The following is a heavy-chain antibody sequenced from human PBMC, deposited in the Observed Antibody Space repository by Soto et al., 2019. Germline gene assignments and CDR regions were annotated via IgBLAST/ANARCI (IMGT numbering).Heavy chain of an antibody. D-gene: IGHD5-12*01. CDR1: GFTFSNYW. J-gene: IGHJ1*01. Sequence: PGGSLRLSCAASGFTFSNYWMNWVRHAPGKGLEWVARINIDGSSTTYADSVKGRFTVSRDNVKNKLNLQMNSLNVADTDEYFCARSGYRGYDAWGQGTLVTVSS. CDR3: ARSGYRGYDA. V-gene: IGHV3-74*01. CDR2: INIDGSST.